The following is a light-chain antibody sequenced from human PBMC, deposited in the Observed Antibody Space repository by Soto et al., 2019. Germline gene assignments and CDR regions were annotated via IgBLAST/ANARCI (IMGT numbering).Light chain of an antibody. CDR1: QSVDSY. CDR3: QQRSNRPT. J-gene: IGKJ4*01. V-gene: IGKV3-11*01. CDR2: DAS. Sequence: EIVLAQSPATLSLSPGDGATLSCRASQSVDSYLVWYQQRPGQAPRLLIYDASKRATGVPARFSGSGSGTDCTLTISSLEPEDFAVYYCQQRSNRPTFGGGTKVEI.